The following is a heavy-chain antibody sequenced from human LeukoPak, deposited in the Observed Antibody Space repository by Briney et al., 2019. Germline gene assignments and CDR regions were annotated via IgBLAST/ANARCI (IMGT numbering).Heavy chain of an antibody. V-gene: IGHV1-8*03. J-gene: IGHJ3*02. Sequence: ASVKVSCKASGYTFTGYYMHWVRQAPGQGLEWMGWMNPNSGNTGYAQKLQGRVTITRNTSISTAYMELSSLRSEDTAVYYCARGLNYYDSEDAFDIWGQGTMVTVSS. CDR3: ARGLNYYDSEDAFDI. D-gene: IGHD3-22*01. CDR2: MNPNSGNT. CDR1: GYTFTGYY.